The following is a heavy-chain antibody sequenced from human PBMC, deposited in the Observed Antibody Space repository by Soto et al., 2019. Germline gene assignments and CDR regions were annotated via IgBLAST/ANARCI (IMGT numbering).Heavy chain of an antibody. CDR2: IYSGGST. CDR1: GFTVSSNY. J-gene: IGHJ6*02. D-gene: IGHD3-9*01. V-gene: IGHV3-53*01. Sequence: GGSLRLSGAASGFTVSSNYMSWVRQAPGKGLEWVSVIYSGGSTYYADSVKGRFTISRDNSKNTLYLQMNSLRAEDTAVYYCASGNYDILTGYYYYYYGMHVWGQGTTVTVSS. CDR3: ASGNYDILTGYYYYYYGMHV.